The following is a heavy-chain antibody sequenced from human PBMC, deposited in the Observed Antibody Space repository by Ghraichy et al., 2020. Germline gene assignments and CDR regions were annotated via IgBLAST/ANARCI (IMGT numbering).Heavy chain of an antibody. J-gene: IGHJ4*02. CDR2: LTNSDDST. D-gene: IGHD4-11*01. CDR3: AKAVYSNFLFDY. CDR1: GFTFSNYG. V-gene: IGHV3-23*01. Sequence: GGSLRLSCAASGFTFSNYGMSWVRQAPGKGLEWVSTLTNSDDSTYYADSVKGRFTISRDNSKNTLYLQMNSLRAEDTAVYYCAKAVYSNFLFDYWGQGTLVTVSS.